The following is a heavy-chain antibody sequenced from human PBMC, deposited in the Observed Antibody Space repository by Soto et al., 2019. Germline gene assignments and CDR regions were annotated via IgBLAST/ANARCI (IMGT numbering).Heavy chain of an antibody. J-gene: IGHJ6*02. CDR3: SGCSGGACHQNYGMDV. V-gene: IGHV3-21*01. Sequence: EVHLVESGGGLVKPGGSLRLSCAVSGFTFSSCTMNWVRQAPGKGLEWVSSISPSTSHIYYEDSVKGRFTISRDNAKNSLFLQMNSLSVEDTAVYYCSGCSGGACHQNYGMDVWGQGTTVTVSS. CDR1: GFTFSSCT. CDR2: ISPSTSHI. D-gene: IGHD2-15*01.